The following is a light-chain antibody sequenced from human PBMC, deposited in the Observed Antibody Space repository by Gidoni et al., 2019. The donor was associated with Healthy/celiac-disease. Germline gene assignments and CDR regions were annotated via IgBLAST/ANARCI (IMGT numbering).Light chain of an antibody. CDR3: QNYNSIPLT. CDR2: AAS. Sequence: DVQMTQSPSSLSASVGDRVTITCRESQAISNYLAWYRQKPGKVPELLIFAASALQSGVPSRFSGSGSGTDFTLTISRLQPEDVATYFCQNYNSIPLTFGRGTKVDLK. CDR1: QAISNY. J-gene: IGKJ1*01. V-gene: IGKV1-27*01.